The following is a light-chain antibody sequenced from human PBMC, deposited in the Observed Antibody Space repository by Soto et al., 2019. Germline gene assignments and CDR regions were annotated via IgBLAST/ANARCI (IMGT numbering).Light chain of an antibody. J-gene: IGKJ4*01. V-gene: IGKV3-20*01. CDR2: GAS. CDR3: QQYGDSPRT. CDR1: QSVSSSN. Sequence: EVVLTQSPGTLSLSPGEGATLSCRASQSVSSSNLAWYQQKPGQAPRLLIFGASSRATGIPDRFSGTGSGTDFTLTISRLEPVDFAVYYCQQYGDSPRTFGGGTKVEIK.